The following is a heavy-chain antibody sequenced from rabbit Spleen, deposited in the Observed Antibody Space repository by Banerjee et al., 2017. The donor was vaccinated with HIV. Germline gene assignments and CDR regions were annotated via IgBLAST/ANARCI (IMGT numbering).Heavy chain of an antibody. V-gene: IGHV1S40*01. CDR3: ARDTGSSFSSYGMDL. J-gene: IGHJ6*01. Sequence: QSLAESGGDLVKPGGTLTLTCTGSGFSLSSSDYMCWVRPAPGKGLEWISCIAGGSSGFTYSATWAKGRFTISKTSSTTVTLQMTSLTVADTATYFCARDTGSSFSSYGMDLWGQGTLVTVS. D-gene: IGHD8-1*01. CDR1: GFSLSSSDY. CDR2: IAGGSSGFT.